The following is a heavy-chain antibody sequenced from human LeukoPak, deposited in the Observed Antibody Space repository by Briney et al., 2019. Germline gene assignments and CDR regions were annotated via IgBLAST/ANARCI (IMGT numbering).Heavy chain of an antibody. CDR3: TRDHQVAADY. CDR2: IKQDGSDK. V-gene: IGHV3-7*01. CDR1: GFTSSSYW. Sequence: GGSLRLSCAASGFTSSSYWMSWVRQAPGKGLEWVANIKQDGSDKYYVDSVRGRFTISRDNAKNSLYLQMNSLRAEDTAVYYCTRDHQVAADYWGQGTLVTVSS. J-gene: IGHJ4*02. D-gene: IGHD6-19*01.